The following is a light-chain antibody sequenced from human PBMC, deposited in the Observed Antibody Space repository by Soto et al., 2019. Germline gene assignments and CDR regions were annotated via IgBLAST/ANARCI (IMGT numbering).Light chain of an antibody. CDR3: QHRSNWPGT. CDR2: DAS. J-gene: IGKJ1*01. V-gene: IGKV3-11*01. CDR1: QSVFNY. Sequence: EIVFTHSPGTLSFSPGERATLSCRASQSVFNYLAWYQQKPGQAPRLLIYDASDRATGIPARFTGSGSGTDFTLTISSLEPEDSAVYYCQHRSNWPGTFGQGTKVDIK.